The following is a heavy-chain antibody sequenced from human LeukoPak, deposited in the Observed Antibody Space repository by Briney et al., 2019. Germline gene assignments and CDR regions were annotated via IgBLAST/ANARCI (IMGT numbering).Heavy chain of an antibody. CDR3: AVWFGELLFGFDY. J-gene: IGHJ4*02. V-gene: IGHV4-59*01. CDR1: GGSISSYY. D-gene: IGHD3-10*01. CDR2: IYYSGST. Sequence: KSSETLSLTCTVSGGSISSYYWSWIRQPPGKGLEWIGYIYYSGSTNYNPSLKSRVTISVDTSKSQFSLKLSSVTAADTAVYYCAVWFGELLFGFDYWGQGTLVTVSS.